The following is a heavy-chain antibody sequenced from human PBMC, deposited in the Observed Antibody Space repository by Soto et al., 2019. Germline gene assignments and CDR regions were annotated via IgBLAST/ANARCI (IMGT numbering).Heavy chain of an antibody. V-gene: IGHV3-7*01. CDR1: GFIFSDYS. CDR3: ARVYYETRGPTKFRAFDF. J-gene: IGHJ3*01. CDR2: IKQDGGEE. Sequence: PGGSLRLFCAASGFIFSDYSMSWVRQSPGKGLEGVANIKQDGGEEDYVDSVKGRLTISRDNAKNSLYLQMNSLRAEDTAVYYCARVYYETRGPTKFRAFDFWGQGTMFTVSS. D-gene: IGHD3-22*01.